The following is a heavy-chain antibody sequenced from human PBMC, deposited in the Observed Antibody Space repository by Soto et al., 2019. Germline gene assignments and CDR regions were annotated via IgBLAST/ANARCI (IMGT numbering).Heavy chain of an antibody. CDR2: IYYSGST. CDR1: GGSISSYY. V-gene: IGHV4-59*01. Sequence: TSETLSLTCTVSGGSISSYYWSWIRQPPGKGLEWIGYIYYSGSTNYNPSLKSRVTISVDTSKNQFSLKLSSVTAADTAVYYCARGGTSCSWYNFLVNWFDPWSQGTLVTASS. D-gene: IGHD6-13*01. CDR3: ARGGTSCSWYNFLVNWFDP. J-gene: IGHJ5*02.